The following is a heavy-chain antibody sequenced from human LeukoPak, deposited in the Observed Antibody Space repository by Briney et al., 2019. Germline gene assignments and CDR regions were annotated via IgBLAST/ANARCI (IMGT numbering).Heavy chain of an antibody. D-gene: IGHD2-2*01. J-gene: IGHJ3*02. V-gene: IGHV4-34*01. CDR1: GGSFSGYY. CDR2: INHSGST. CDR3: AREGCSSTSCYLGAFDI. Sequence: SETLSLTXAVYGGSFSGYYWSWIRQPPGKGLEWIGEINHSGSTNYNPSLKSRVTISVDTSKNQFSLKLSSVTAADTAVYYCAREGCSSTSCYLGAFDIWGQGTMVTVSS.